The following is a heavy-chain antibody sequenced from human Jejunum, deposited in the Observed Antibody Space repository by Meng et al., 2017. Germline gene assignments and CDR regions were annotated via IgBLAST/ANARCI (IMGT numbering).Heavy chain of an antibody. CDR1: GFTFFSYS. Sequence: EVQLVESGGGLVEPGGSLRLSCAASGFTFFSYSMNWVRQAPGKGLEWVASVSSQSYYIYYGDSVKGRFTISRDNAKNSLYLQMTSLRVKDTAVYFCARVKSGSYPPYYFDFWGQGTLVTVSS. J-gene: IGHJ4*02. CDR2: VSSQSYYI. V-gene: IGHV3-21*01. D-gene: IGHD1-26*01. CDR3: ARVKSGSYPPYYFDF.